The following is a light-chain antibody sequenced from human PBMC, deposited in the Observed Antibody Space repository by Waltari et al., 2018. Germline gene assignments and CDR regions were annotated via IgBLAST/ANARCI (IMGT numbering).Light chain of an antibody. J-gene: IGLJ1*01. CDR1: TSDVGSYTL. V-gene: IGLV2-23*02. CDR2: EVS. CDR3: CSYAGNSIYV. Sequence: QSALTQPASVSGSPGQSITISCTGTTSDVGSYTLLSWYQHHPGKAPTLIIFEVSERPPGVSNRFSGSKSGNTASLTISGLQAEDEADYHCCSYAGNSIYVFGTGTRVTVL.